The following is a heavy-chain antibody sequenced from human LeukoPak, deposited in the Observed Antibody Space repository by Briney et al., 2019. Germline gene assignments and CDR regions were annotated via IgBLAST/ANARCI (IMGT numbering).Heavy chain of an antibody. Sequence: GGSLRLSCAASGFTFSSYAMSWVRQAPGKGLEWVSAISGSGGSTYYADSVKGRFTISRDNSKNTLYLQMNSLRAEDTAVYYCAKDLGITMIVVVKGAFDIWGQGTMVTVSS. CDR1: GFTFSSYA. CDR3: AKDLGITMIVVVKGAFDI. CDR2: ISGSGGST. V-gene: IGHV3-23*01. J-gene: IGHJ3*02. D-gene: IGHD3-22*01.